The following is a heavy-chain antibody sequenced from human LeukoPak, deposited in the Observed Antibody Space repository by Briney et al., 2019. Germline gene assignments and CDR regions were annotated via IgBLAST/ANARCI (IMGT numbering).Heavy chain of an antibody. J-gene: IGHJ3*02. D-gene: IGHD1-14*01. CDR1: GFTFDDYA. CDR3: ARDLTHDAFDI. CDR2: ISWNSGSI. V-gene: IGHV3-9*01. Sequence: SLRLSCAASGFTFDDYAMHWVRQAPGKGLEWVSGISWNSGSIGYADSVKGRFTISRDNAKNSLYLQMNSLRAEDTAVYYCARDLTHDAFDIWGQGTMVTVSS.